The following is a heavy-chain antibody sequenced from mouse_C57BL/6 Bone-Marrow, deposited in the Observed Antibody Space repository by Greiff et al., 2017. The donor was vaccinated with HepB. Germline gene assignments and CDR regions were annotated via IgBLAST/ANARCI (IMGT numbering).Heavy chain of an antibody. CDR3: AYLIYYYGSSYPLFDY. D-gene: IGHD1-1*01. CDR1: GYTFTSYG. V-gene: IGHV1-81*01. CDR2: IYPRSGNT. Sequence: QVQLQQSGAELARPGASVKLSCKASGYTFTSYGISWVKQRTGQGLEWIGEIYPRSGNTYYNEKFKGKATLTADKSSSTAYMELRSLTSEDSAVYFCAYLIYYYGSSYPLFDYWGQGTTLTVSS. J-gene: IGHJ2*01.